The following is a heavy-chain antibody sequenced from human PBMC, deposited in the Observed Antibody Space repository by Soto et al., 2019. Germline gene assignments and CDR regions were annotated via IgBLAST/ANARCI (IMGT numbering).Heavy chain of an antibody. CDR2: ISAYNGNT. Sequence: QVQLVQSGAEVKNPGASVKVSCKASGYTFTSYGISWVRQAPGQGLEWMGWISAYNGNTKYVQKFQGRVTMTTDTSTSTDYMELRSLRSDDTAVYYCARDAAAGLNDYWGQGTLVTVSS. V-gene: IGHV1-18*01. CDR3: ARDAAAGLNDY. J-gene: IGHJ4*02. CDR1: GYTFTSYG. D-gene: IGHD6-13*01.